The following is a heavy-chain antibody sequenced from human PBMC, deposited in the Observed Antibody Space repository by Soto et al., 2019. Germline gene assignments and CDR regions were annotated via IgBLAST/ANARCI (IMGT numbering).Heavy chain of an antibody. Sequence: ASVKVSCKASGYTFTGHYIHWVRQAPEQGPEWMGEIGPESGATRYAQRFQGSVTMTRDMSITTVYMELNNLSPDDTAVYYCGRGRRRQKVVFYWRQGTPVTVSS. V-gene: IGHV1-2*02. CDR1: GYTFTGHY. CDR3: GRGRRRQKVVFY. J-gene: IGHJ4*02. CDR2: IGPESGAT. D-gene: IGHD3-16*01.